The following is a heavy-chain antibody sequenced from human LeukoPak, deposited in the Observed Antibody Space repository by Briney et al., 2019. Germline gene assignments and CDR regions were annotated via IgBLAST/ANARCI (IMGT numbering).Heavy chain of an antibody. V-gene: IGHV4-39*07. CDR1: GGSISSSNFY. J-gene: IGHJ6*03. Sequence: PSETLSLTCTVSGGSISSSNFYWGWIRQPPGKGLEWIGSIYYSGSTYYNPSLKSRVTISVDTSKNQFSLNLSSVTAADTAVYYCARGFMIFGVVMVFYMDVWGKGTTVTVSS. D-gene: IGHD3-3*01. CDR2: IYYSGST. CDR3: ARGFMIFGVVMVFYMDV.